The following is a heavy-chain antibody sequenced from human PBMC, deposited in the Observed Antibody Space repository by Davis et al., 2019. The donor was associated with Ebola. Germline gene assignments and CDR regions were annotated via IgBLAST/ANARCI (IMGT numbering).Heavy chain of an antibody. J-gene: IGHJ4*02. D-gene: IGHD3-16*01. Sequence: AASVKVSCKASGYTFTSYGISWVRQAPGQGLEWMGWISAYNGNTNYAQKLQDRVTMTTDTSTSTAYMELRSLRSDDTAVYYCARVRLRRQFDYWGQGTLVTVSS. CDR3: ARVRLRRQFDY. CDR1: GYTFTSYG. CDR2: ISAYNGNT. V-gene: IGHV1-18*01.